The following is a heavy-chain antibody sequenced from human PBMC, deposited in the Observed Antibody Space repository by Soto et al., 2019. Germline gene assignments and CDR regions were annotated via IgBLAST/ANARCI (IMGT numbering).Heavy chain of an antibody. CDR2: INAGNGNT. J-gene: IGHJ4*02. CDR1: GYTFTSYT. V-gene: IGHV1-3*01. Sequence: GASVKVSCKASGYTFTSYTMHWVRQAPGQRLEWMGWINAGNGNTKYSQKFQGRVTITRDTSASTAYMELSSLRSEDTAVYYCARAPSWYNFDYWGQGTLVTVSS. D-gene: IGHD6-13*01. CDR3: ARAPSWYNFDY.